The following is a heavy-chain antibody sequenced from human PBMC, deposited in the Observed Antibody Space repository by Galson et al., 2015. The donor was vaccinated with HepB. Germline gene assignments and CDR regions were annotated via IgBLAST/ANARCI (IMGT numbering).Heavy chain of an antibody. V-gene: IGHV3-30-3*01. CDR2: ISPDDTTT. CDR1: GSTFRTSN. Sequence: SLRLSCAASGSTFRTSNMHWVRQGPVKGLEWVAIISPDDTTTYHADSVKGRFTISGDNSKNTLFLQMHSLRPEDTAVYYCARDFNWNFDLWGQGTLVTVSS. D-gene: IGHD1-1*01. J-gene: IGHJ4*02. CDR3: ARDFNWNFDL.